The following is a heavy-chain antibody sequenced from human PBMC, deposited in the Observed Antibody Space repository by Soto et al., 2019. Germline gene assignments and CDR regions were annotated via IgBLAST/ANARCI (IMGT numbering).Heavy chain of an antibody. J-gene: IGHJ3*02. CDR2: IDPSDGTT. CDR1: GYSFTTYH. CDR3: ARDEVPDVQNDASDI. V-gene: IGHV1-46*04. Sequence: WASVKVSCKASGYSFTTYHMHWVRQAPGQGLEWMGMIDPSDGTTTYAQKLQGRVTMTRDTATSTVYMELSSLRSEDTAVYYCARDEVPDVQNDASDIWGQVTTGTISS.